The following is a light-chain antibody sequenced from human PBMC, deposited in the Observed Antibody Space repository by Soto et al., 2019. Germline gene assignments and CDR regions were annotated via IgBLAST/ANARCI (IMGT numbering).Light chain of an antibody. J-gene: IGLJ2*01. CDR1: SSDVGGYNY. Sequence: QSALTQPPSVSGSPGQSVTISCTGTSSDVGGYNYVSWYQQHPGKAPKLMIYDVSKRPSGVPDRFSGSKSGNTASLTISGLEDEEEDDYCCCSYAGSYTLVFGGGTKLTVL. CDR3: CSYAGSYTLV. V-gene: IGLV2-11*01. CDR2: DVS.